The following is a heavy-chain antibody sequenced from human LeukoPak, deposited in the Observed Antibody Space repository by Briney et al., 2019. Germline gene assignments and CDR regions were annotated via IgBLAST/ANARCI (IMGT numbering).Heavy chain of an antibody. CDR2: INQDGSEE. V-gene: IGHV3-7*01. CDR1: GFSFSDYW. J-gene: IGHJ5*02. Sequence: GGSLRLSCGASGFSFSDYWMTWVRQAPGKGLEWVANINQDGSEENYVASVKGRFTISRDNAKNSLYLQMTSLRAEDTAVYYCARDGSKSCSGGSCYLNWFDPWGQGTLVTVSS. D-gene: IGHD2-15*01. CDR3: ARDGSKSCSGGSCYLNWFDP.